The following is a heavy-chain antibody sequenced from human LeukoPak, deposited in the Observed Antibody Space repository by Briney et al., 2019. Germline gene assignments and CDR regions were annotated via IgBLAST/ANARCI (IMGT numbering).Heavy chain of an antibody. CDR3: AKLRNLAGRAFDY. D-gene: IGHD6-19*01. CDR2: INSDGSGT. J-gene: IGHJ4*02. CDR1: GFTFSTYW. Sequence: PGGSLRLSCAASGFTFSTYWMHWVRQAPGKGLVWFSRINSDGSGTSYADSVKGRFTISRDNAKNTLYLQMNSLRAEDTAVYYCAKLRNLAGRAFDYWGQGTLVTVSS. V-gene: IGHV3-74*01.